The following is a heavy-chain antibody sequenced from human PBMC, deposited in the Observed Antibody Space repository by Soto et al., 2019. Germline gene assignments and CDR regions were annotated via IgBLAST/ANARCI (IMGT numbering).Heavy chain of an antibody. J-gene: IGHJ4*02. CDR2: ISSSGSTI. D-gene: IGHD5-12*01. V-gene: IGHV3-11*01. CDR3: ATAGSGYDLLYYFDY. Sequence: PGGSLRLSCAASGFTFSDYYMSWIRQAPGKGLEWVSYISSSGSTIYYADSVKGRFTISRDNAKNSLYLQMNSLRAEDTAVYYCATAGSGYDLLYYFDYWGQGTLVTVSS. CDR1: GFTFSDYY.